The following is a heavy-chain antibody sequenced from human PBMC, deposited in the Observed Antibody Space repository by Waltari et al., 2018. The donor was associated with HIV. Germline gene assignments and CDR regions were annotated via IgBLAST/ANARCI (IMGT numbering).Heavy chain of an antibody. D-gene: IGHD4-17*01. CDR2: ISYDGSNN. CDR1: GFTFSHDA. V-gene: IGHV3-30*01. Sequence: VQLVESGGGLVKPGGSLRLSCAASGFTFSHDAMHWVRQAPGKGLEWVAVISYDGSNNYYADSVKGRFTISRDKSKNTVYLQMNSLRAEDMALYYCARGMTPVTTSSRGYFDYWGQGTLVTVSS. CDR3: ARGMTPVTTSSRGYFDY. J-gene: IGHJ4*02.